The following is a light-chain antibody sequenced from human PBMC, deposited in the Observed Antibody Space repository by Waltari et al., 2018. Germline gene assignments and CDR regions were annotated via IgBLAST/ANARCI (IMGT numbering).Light chain of an antibody. CDR2: EVS. CDR3: YSYARTITFV. Sequence: QSALTQPASVSGSPGQSITISCAGTSSSVRIRNHFSWYHQHPGRAPKLIIYEVSERPSGVSNRFSGSKSGNTASLTISGLQPEDEADYYCYSYARTITFVFGGGTKLTVL. V-gene: IGLV2-23*02. J-gene: IGLJ3*02. CDR1: SSSVRIRNH.